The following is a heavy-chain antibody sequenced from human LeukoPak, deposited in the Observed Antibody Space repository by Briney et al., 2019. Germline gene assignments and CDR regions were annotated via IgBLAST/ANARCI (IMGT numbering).Heavy chain of an antibody. CDR3: ARGDGGSLASGSH. CDR2: IIPILGIA. CDR1: GGTFSSYA. D-gene: IGHD1-26*01. V-gene: IGHV1-69*04. J-gene: IGHJ4*02. Sequence: SVKVSCKASGGTFSSYAISWVRQAPGQGLEWMGRIIPILGIANYAQKFQGRVTITADKSTSTAYMELSSLRSEDTAVYYCARGDGGSLASGSHWGQGTLVTVSS.